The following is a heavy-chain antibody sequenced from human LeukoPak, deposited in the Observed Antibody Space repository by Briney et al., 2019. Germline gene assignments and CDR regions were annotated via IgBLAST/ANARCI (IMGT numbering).Heavy chain of an antibody. CDR3: ARGGFYCGDDCYVDY. J-gene: IGHJ4*02. D-gene: IGHD2-21*02. Sequence: SETLSLTCAVYGGSLSYYYWSWIRQPPEKGLKWMGDINRSGSTNYNPSLKSRVSISVDTSKNQFSLKLSSVTAADTAVYYCARGGFYCGDDCYVDYWGQGTLVTVSS. V-gene: IGHV4-34*01. CDR1: GGSLSYYY. CDR2: INRSGST.